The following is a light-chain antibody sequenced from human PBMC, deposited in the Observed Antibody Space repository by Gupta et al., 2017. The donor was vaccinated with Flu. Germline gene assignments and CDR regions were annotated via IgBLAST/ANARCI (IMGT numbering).Light chain of an antibody. CDR1: QSVTSN. V-gene: IGKV3-20*01. J-gene: IGKJ1*01. CDR2: GAS. CDR3: QQYDTGMT. Sequence: EIVLTQSPGALSLSPGETATLSCRASQSVTSNLAWYQRRPGQAPRLLIYGASNRAAGTPGRFSASGSGTDFTLTINRLGPEDFAVYYCQQYDTGMTFGQGTRVEV.